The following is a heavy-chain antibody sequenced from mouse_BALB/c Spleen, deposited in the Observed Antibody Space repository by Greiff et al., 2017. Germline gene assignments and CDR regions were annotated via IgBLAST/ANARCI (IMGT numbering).Heavy chain of an antibody. CDR2: IDPANGNT. CDR3: ARELANWAVYFDY. CDR1: GFNIKDTY. D-gene: IGHD4-1*01. Sequence: VQLKQSGAELVKPGASVKLSCTASGFNIKDTYMHWVKQRPEQGLEWIGRIDPANGNTKYDPKFQGKATITADTSSNTAYLQLSSLTSEDTAVYYCARELANWAVYFDYWGQGTTLTVSS. J-gene: IGHJ2*01. V-gene: IGHV14-3*02.